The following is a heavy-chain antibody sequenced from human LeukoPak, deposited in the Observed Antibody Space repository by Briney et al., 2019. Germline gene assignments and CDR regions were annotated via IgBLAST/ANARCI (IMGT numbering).Heavy chain of an antibody. CDR1: GYTFTGNH. Sequence: ASVKVSCKASGYTFTGNHVHWVRQAPGQGREWMGWIDPNSGGTKDAKKFQDRVTMTSDTSISTAYIELSGLRSDDTAVYFCAKEADIVSFDLWGRGTLVTVSS. CDR3: AKEADIVSFDL. V-gene: IGHV1-2*02. J-gene: IGHJ2*01. CDR2: IDPNSGGT. D-gene: IGHD2-15*01.